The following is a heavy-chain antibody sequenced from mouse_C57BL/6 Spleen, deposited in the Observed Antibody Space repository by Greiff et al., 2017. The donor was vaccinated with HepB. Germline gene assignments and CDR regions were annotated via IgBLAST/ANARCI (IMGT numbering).Heavy chain of an antibody. CDR1: GYAFSSSW. V-gene: IGHV1-82*01. CDR2: IYPGDGDT. CDR3: ARDSSGYVDWFAY. D-gene: IGHD3-2*02. J-gene: IGHJ3*01. Sequence: QVQLQQSGPELVKPGASVKISCKASGYAFSSSWMNWVKQRPGKGLEWIGRIYPGDGDTNYNGKFKGKATLTADKSSSTAYMQLSSLTSEDSAVYFCARDSSGYVDWFAYWGQGTLVTVSA.